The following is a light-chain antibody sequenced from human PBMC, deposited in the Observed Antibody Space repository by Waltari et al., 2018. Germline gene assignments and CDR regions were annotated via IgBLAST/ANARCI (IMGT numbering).Light chain of an antibody. CDR2: GVR. Sequence: VTWYQQHPDKAPKVIMLGVRQRPSGVPSRFSGSRSGNTASLTISGLQVEDEADYYCSSFSTSFSYVFGTGTTVTVL. CDR3: SSFSTSFSYV. V-gene: IGLV2-14*03. J-gene: IGLJ1*01.